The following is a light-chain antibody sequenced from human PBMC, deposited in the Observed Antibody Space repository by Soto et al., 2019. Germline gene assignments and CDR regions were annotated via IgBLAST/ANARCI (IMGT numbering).Light chain of an antibody. J-gene: IGLJ1*01. CDR3: SSYTSSSTLV. CDR1: SSDVGGYNY. Sequence: QSALTQPASVSGSPGQSITISCTGPSSDVGGYNYVSWYQQHPGKAPKLMIYDVSNRPSGVSNRFSGSKSGNTASLTISGLQAEDEADYYCSSYTSSSTLVFGTGTKLPS. V-gene: IGLV2-14*01. CDR2: DVS.